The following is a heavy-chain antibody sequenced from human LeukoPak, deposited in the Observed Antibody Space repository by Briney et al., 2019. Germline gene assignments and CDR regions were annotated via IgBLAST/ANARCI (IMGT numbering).Heavy chain of an antibody. CDR3: ARDRDGRGHDYFSKGYYYYYYMDV. D-gene: IGHD5-12*01. J-gene: IGHJ6*03. Sequence: PGRSLRLSCAPSGFTVSSHAMSWVRQAPGKWLERVANIKQDGSEKYSVDYVTGRFTISRDNAKTSLYLQINSLRAEDTAVYYCARDRDGRGHDYFSKGYYYYYYMDVWGKGTTVTVSS. CDR2: IKQDGSEK. CDR1: GFTVSSHA. V-gene: IGHV3-7*01.